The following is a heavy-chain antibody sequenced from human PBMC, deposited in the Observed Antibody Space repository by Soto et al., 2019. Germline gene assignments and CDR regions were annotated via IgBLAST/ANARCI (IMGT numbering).Heavy chain of an antibody. CDR3: ASWSNWNPLYYDGLDV. V-gene: IGHV1-69*06. Sequence: QVQLLQSGAEVKKPGSSVKVSCKVSGGAFNNYALNGVRHGPVQGLEWLGGIIPLHNTSNYSLKFLGRVTVTADISSTTVYMELNSLTSADKATYYCASWSNWNPLYYDGLDVWGQGTPVTVSS. CDR1: GGAFNNYA. D-gene: IGHD1-20*01. J-gene: IGHJ6*02. CDR2: IIPLHNTS.